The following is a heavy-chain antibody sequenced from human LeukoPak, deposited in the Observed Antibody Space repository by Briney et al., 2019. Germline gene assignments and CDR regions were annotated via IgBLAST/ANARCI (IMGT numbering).Heavy chain of an antibody. D-gene: IGHD5-12*01. CDR2: VNQDGSEA. V-gene: IGHV3-7*01. Sequence: AGGSLRLSCAASGFPSHNYWMTWVRQAPGKGLEWVAQVNQDGSEAHYADSVKARFTISRDNAKSSVSLQMNSLRAEDTAVYYCVRDGGVSGYDLLDYWGQGTLVTVSS. J-gene: IGHJ4*02. CDR1: GFPSHNYW. CDR3: VRDGGVSGYDLLDY.